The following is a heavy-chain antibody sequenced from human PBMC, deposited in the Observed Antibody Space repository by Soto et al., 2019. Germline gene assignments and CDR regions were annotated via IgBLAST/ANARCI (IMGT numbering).Heavy chain of an antibody. V-gene: IGHV3-33*01. Sequence: QVQLVESGGGVVQPGKSLRLSCAASGFSFSSYGMHWVRQAPGKGLEWVAVIWYDGSNEDYADSVKGRFAISRDNSKNTLYLQMNSLRADDTAVYYCAIDRDYYDHSGYALDIWGQGTVVTVSS. CDR1: GFSFSSYG. D-gene: IGHD3-22*01. CDR2: IWYDGSNE. J-gene: IGHJ3*02. CDR3: AIDRDYYDHSGYALDI.